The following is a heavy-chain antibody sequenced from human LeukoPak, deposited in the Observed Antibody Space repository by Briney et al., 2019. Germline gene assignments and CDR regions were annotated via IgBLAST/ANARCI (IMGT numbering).Heavy chain of an antibody. CDR2: ISYTESNK. Sequence: PGGSLRLSCAASGFIFSSYAMHWVRQAPGKGLEWVAVISYTESNKYYTDSVKGRFTISRDNAKNSLYLQMNSLRAEDTAVYYCAELGITMIGGVWGKGTTVTISS. CDR3: AELGITMIGGV. CDR1: GFIFSSYA. V-gene: IGHV3-30*04. D-gene: IGHD3-10*02. J-gene: IGHJ6*04.